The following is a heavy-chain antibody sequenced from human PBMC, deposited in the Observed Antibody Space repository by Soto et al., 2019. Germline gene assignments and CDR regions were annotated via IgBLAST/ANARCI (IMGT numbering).Heavy chain of an antibody. Sequence: ASVKVSCKASGYTFTGYYIHWVRQAPGQRLEWMGWINPNSGGTNYAQKFQGWVTMTRDTSISTAYMELSRLRSDDTAVYYCARAIGQQLDVRHYYFDYWGQGTLDTVSS. CDR2: INPNSGGT. V-gene: IGHV1-2*04. J-gene: IGHJ4*02. D-gene: IGHD6-13*01. CDR1: GYTFTGYY. CDR3: ARAIGQQLDVRHYYFDY.